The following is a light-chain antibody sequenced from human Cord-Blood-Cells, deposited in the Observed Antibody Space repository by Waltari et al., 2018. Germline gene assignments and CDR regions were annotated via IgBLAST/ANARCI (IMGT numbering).Light chain of an antibody. CDR2: GAS. CDR1: QSVSSN. V-gene: IGKV3-15*01. J-gene: IGKJ1*01. Sequence: EIVMTQSPATLSVSPGERATLSCRASQSVSSNLAWYQQKPGQAPRLLIYGASTRATGIPARFSGSGSGTEFTLTISSLQSEDFAVYYWQQYNNGPWTFGQGTKVEIK. CDR3: QQYNNGPWT.